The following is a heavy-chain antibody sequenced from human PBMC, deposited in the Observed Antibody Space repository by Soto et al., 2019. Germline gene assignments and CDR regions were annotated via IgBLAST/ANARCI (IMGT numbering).Heavy chain of an antibody. CDR3: ASMYASSSPNWFDP. Sequence: GGSLRLSCAASGFTFSSYTMSWVRQAPGKGLEWVSGISTGGDTIYYADSVKGRFTVSRDNSKNTLYLQMNSLRVEDTAVYYCASMYASSSPNWFDPWGQGTLVTVSS. V-gene: IGHV3-23*01. J-gene: IGHJ5*02. CDR2: ISTGGDTI. D-gene: IGHD6-6*01. CDR1: GFTFSSYT.